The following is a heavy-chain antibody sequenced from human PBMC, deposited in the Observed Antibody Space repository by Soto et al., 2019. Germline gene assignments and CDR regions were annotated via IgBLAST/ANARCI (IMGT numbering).Heavy chain of an antibody. Sequence: VGSLRLSCAAFGFDFNKYAMTWVRQAPGKGLQWVSSITSNGDSTYYADSVKGRFTTSRDNSKNTLYLQMNSLRADDTAVFYCAKDSPSYTTSPFYFDSWGQGTLVTVSS. CDR3: AKDSPSYTTSPFYFDS. V-gene: IGHV3-23*01. CDR1: GFDFNKYA. J-gene: IGHJ4*02. D-gene: IGHD2-2*02. CDR2: ITSNGDST.